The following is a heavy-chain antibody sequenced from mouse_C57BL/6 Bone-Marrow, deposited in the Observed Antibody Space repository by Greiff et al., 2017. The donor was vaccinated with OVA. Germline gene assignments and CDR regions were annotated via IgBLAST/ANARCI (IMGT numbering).Heavy chain of an antibody. CDR3: ARKGNFDY. Sequence: EVHLVESGPVLVKPGASVKMSCKASGYTFTDYYMNWVKQSHGKSLEWIGVINPYNGGTSYNQKFKGKATLTVDKSSSTAYMELNSLTSEDSAVYYCARKGNFDYWGQGTTLTVSS. D-gene: IGHD2-14*01. V-gene: IGHV1-19*01. CDR1: GYTFTDYY. J-gene: IGHJ2*01. CDR2: INPYNGGT.